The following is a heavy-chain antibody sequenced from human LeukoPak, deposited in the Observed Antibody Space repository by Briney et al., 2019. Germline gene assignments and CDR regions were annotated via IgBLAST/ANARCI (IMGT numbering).Heavy chain of an antibody. J-gene: IGHJ4*02. CDR2: ISSTGNTI. D-gene: IGHD6-19*01. V-gene: IGHV3-48*03. Sequence: PGGSLRLSCAASGFTFRSYEMSWGRQAPGKGLEWVSSISSTGNTIYYADSVKGRFTISRDNAKNSLYLQMSSLKTEDTAVYYCARDRIAVAGTLWGQGTLVTVSS. CDR3: ARDRIAVAGTL. CDR1: GFTFRSYE.